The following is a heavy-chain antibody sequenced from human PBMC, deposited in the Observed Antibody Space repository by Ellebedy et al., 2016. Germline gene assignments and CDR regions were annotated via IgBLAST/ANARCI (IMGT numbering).Heavy chain of an antibody. D-gene: IGHD3-10*01. CDR1: GFTFSNYA. J-gene: IGHJ5*02. CDR2: ISGSGSST. CDR3: AKDPEFGELSKNWFDP. V-gene: IGHV3-23*01. Sequence: GGSLRLSXAASGFTFSNYAMSWVRQAPGKGLEWVSGISGSGSSTYYADSVKGRFTISRDNSKNTLYLQMNSLRAEDTAVYYCAKDPEFGELSKNWFDPWGQGTLVTVSS.